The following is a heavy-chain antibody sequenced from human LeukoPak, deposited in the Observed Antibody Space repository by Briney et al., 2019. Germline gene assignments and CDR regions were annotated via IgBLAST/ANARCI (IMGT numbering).Heavy chain of an antibody. CDR1: GGSISSYY. J-gene: IGHJ6*02. Sequence: PSETLSLTCTVSGGSISSYYWNWIRQPPGKGLEWIGYIYYSGSTNYNPSLKSRVTISVDTSKNQFSLKLSSVTAADTAVYYCARGIAAAGILYGMDVWGQGTTVTVSS. D-gene: IGHD6-13*01. CDR3: ARGIAAAGILYGMDV. CDR2: IYYSGST. V-gene: IGHV4-59*08.